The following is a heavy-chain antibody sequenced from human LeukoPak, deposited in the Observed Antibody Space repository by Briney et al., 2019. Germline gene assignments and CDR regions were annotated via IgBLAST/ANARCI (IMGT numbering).Heavy chain of an antibody. CDR2: ISWNSGSI. CDR3: ARAMGAFDI. J-gene: IGHJ3*02. V-gene: IGHV3-9*01. CDR1: GFTFDDYA. Sequence: GGSLRLSCAASGFTFDDYAMHWVRQAPGKGLEWVSGISWNSGSIGYADSVKGRFTISRDNAKNSLYLQMNSLRDEDTAVYYCARAMGAFDIWGQGTMVTVSS. D-gene: IGHD3-16*01.